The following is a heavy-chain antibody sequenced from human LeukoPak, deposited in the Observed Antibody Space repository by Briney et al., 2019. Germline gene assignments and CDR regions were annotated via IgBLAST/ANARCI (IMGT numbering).Heavy chain of an antibody. CDR2: ISGSGAST. CDR1: GFTFSNHA. Sequence: PGGSLRLSCAASGFTFSNHAMNWVRQAPGKGLEWVSGISGSGASTYYADSVKGRFTISRDSSKNTLYLQMSSLRAEDTAIYYCAKERNGKSVTGLFDYWGQGTLVTVSS. D-gene: IGHD6-19*01. J-gene: IGHJ4*02. V-gene: IGHV3-23*01. CDR3: AKERNGKSVTGLFDY.